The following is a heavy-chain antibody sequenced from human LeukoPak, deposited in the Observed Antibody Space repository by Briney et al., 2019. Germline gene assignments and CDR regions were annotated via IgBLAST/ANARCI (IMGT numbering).Heavy chain of an antibody. V-gene: IGHV1-2*02. Sequence: ASVKVSCKASGYTFTGYYMHWVRQAPGQGLEWMGWINPNSGGTNYAQKFQGRVTMTRDTSISTAYMELSRLRPDDTAVYYCASRPFGSSWPLDYWGQGTLVTVSS. CDR2: INPNSGGT. D-gene: IGHD6-13*01. CDR1: GYTFTGYY. CDR3: ASRPFGSSWPLDY. J-gene: IGHJ4*02.